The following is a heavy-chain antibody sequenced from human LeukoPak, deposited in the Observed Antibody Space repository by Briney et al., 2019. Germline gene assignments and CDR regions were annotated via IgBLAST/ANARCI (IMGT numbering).Heavy chain of an antibody. CDR2: INHSGST. Sequence: SETLSLTCTVSGGSISSSSYYWGWIRQPPGKGLEWIGEINHSGSTNYNPSLKSRVTISVDTSKNQFSLKLSSVTAADTAVYYCARFGYCSSTSCYGDPWGQGTLVTVSS. V-gene: IGHV4-39*07. J-gene: IGHJ5*02. D-gene: IGHD2-2*03. CDR1: GGSISSSSYY. CDR3: ARFGYCSSTSCYGDP.